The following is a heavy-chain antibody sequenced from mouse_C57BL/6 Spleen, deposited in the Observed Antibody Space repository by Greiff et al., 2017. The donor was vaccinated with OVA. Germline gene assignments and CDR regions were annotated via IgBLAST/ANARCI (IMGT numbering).Heavy chain of an antibody. CDR2: IYPGDGDT. J-gene: IGHJ3*01. D-gene: IGHD1-1*01. V-gene: IGHV1-80*01. Sequence: VKLQESGAELVKPGASVKISCKASGYAFRSYWMNWVKQRPGKGLEWIGQIYPGDGDTKYNGKFKGKATLTADKSSSTAYMQLSSLTYEDSAVDSCARGGGSSPAGLAYWGQGTLVTVSA. CDR3: ARGGGSSPAGLAY. CDR1: GYAFRSYW.